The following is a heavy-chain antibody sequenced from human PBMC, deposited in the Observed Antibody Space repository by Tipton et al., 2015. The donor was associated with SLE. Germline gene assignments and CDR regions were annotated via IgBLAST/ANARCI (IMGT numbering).Heavy chain of an antibody. CDR2: IYYSGST. CDR3: ARDGWDRIDYFDY. D-gene: IGHD1-26*01. CDR1: GGSISSHY. J-gene: IGHJ4*02. V-gene: IGHV4-59*11. Sequence: TLSLTCTVSGGSISSHYWSWIRQPPGKGLEWIGYIYYSGSTNYNPSLKSRVTISVDTSKNQFSLKLSSVTAADTAVYYCARDGWDRIDYFDYWGQGTLVTVSS.